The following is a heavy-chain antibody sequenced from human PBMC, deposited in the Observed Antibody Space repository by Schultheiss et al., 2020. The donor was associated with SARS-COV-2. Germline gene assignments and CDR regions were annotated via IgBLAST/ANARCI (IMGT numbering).Heavy chain of an antibody. Sequence: GGSLRLSCAASRFTFSSYSMNWVRQAPGKGLEWVGRTRNKANSYTTEYAASVKGRFTISRDDSKNSLYLQMNSLKTEDTAVYYCARTRVPKRAKYSSSWYYFDYWGQGTLVTVSS. V-gene: IGHV3-72*01. CDR2: TRNKANSYTT. D-gene: IGHD6-13*01. J-gene: IGHJ4*02. CDR1: RFTFSSYS. CDR3: ARTRVPKRAKYSSSWYYFDY.